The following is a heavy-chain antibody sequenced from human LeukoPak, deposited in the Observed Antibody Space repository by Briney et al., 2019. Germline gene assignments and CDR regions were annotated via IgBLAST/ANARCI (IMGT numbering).Heavy chain of an antibody. J-gene: IGHJ4*02. V-gene: IGHV1-18*01. D-gene: IGHD3-22*01. Sequence: ASVKVSCKASGYTFTSYGISWVRQAPGQGLEWMGWISAYNGNTNYAQKLQGRVTMTTDTSTSTAYMELSSLRSEDTAVYYCARDLNLRGHYYDSSGYFLDDYWGQGTLVTVSS. CDR1: GYTFTSYG. CDR2: ISAYNGNT. CDR3: ARDLNLRGHYYDSSGYFLDDY.